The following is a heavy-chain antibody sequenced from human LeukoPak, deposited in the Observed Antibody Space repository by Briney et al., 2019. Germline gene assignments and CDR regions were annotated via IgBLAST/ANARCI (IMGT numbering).Heavy chain of an antibody. J-gene: IGHJ4*02. V-gene: IGHV3-7*01. CDR3: ARDARVVLDY. D-gene: IGHD2-2*01. CDR1: RFTFSSYW. CDR2: IQQDGSEK. Sequence: GGSLRPSCAASRFTFSSYWMSWVRQAPGKGLEWVANIQQDGSEKYYVDSVKGRFTISRDNAKNSLYLQMNSLRAEDTAVYYCARDARVVLDYWGQGTLVTVSS.